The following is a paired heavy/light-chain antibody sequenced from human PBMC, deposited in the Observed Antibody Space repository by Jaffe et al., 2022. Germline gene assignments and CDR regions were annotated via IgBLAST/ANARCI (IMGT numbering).Heavy chain of an antibody. D-gene: IGHD3-10*01. CDR1: GFTFDDYA. V-gene: IGHV3-9*01. CDR2: ISWNSGSI. Sequence: EVQLVESGGGLVQPGRSLRLSCAASGFTFDDYAMHWVRQAPGKGLEWVSGISWNSGSIGYADSVKGRFTISRDNAKNSLYLQMNSLRAEDTALYYCAKDISNYYGSGRGNYFDYWGQGTLVTVSS. J-gene: IGHJ4*02. CDR3: AKDISNYYGSGRGNYFDY.
Light chain of an antibody. Sequence: QSVLTQPPSVSEAPRQRVTISCSGSSSNIGNNAVNWYQQLPGKAPKLLIYYDDLLPSGVSDRFSGSKSGTSASLAISGLQSEDEADYYCAAWDDRLNGWVFGGGTKLTVL. CDR2: YDD. V-gene: IGLV1-36*01. J-gene: IGLJ3*02. CDR1: SSNIGNNA. CDR3: AAWDDRLNGWV.